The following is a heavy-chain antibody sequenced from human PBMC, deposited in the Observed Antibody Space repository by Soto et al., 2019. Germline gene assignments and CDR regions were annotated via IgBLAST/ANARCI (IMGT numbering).Heavy chain of an antibody. Sequence: EVQLLESGGGLVQPGGSLRLSCAASGFTFSSSAMSWVRQPPGKGLEWVSTISGSDGTTYYADSVKGRFTFSRDISRNTLYLQMNSLRAEDTAIYYCAKVTPYSASYYYFDDWGQGTLVTVSS. V-gene: IGHV3-23*01. CDR3: AKVTPYSASYYYFDD. D-gene: IGHD1-26*01. CDR2: ISGSDGTT. CDR1: GFTFSSSA. J-gene: IGHJ4*02.